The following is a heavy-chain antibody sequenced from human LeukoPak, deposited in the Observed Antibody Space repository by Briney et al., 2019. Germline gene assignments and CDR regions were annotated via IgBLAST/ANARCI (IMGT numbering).Heavy chain of an antibody. CDR2: ISAYNGNT. Sequence: ASVKVSCKASGYTFTSYGISWVRQAPGQGLEWMGWISAYNGNTNYAQKLQGRVTMTTDTSTRTAYMELRRLRSDDTAVYYCARSLEEIAARRMVPSDYWGQGTLVTVSS. V-gene: IGHV1-18*01. J-gene: IGHJ4*02. CDR3: ARSLEEIAARRMVPSDY. D-gene: IGHD6-6*01. CDR1: GYTFTSYG.